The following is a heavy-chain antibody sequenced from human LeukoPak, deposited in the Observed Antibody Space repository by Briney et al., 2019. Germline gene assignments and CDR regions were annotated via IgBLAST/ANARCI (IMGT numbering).Heavy chain of an antibody. CDR3: AKYLRGVSDAFDI. V-gene: IGHV3-53*01. Sequence: GGSLRLSCAASGFTVSSNYMSWVRQAPGKGLEWVSVIYSGGSTYYADSVKGRFTISRDNSKNTLYLQMNSLRAEDTAVYYCAKYLRGVSDAFDIWGQGTMVTVSS. CDR2: IYSGGST. J-gene: IGHJ3*02. CDR1: GFTVSSNY. D-gene: IGHD6-13*01.